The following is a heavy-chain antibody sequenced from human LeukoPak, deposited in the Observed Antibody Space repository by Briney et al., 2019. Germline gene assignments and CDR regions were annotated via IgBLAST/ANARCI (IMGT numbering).Heavy chain of an antibody. CDR3: ARDPSSRFAATPGAFDI. J-gene: IGHJ3*02. Sequence: SETLSLTCIVSGGSISSYYWSWIRQPPGKGLEWIGYIYYSGSTNYNPSLKSRVTISVDSAKNQFSLKLSSVTAVDTAVYYCARDPSSRFAATPGAFDIWGQGTMVTVSS. V-gene: IGHV4-59*01. D-gene: IGHD2-15*01. CDR1: GGSISSYY. CDR2: IYYSGST.